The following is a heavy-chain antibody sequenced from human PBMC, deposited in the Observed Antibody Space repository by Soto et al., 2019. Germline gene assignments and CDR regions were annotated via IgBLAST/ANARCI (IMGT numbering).Heavy chain of an antibody. J-gene: IGHJ6*03. Sequence: SETLSLTCTVSGGSISSGGYYWSWIRQHPGKGLEWIGYIYYSGSTYYNPSLKSRVTISVDTSKNQFSLKLSSVTAADTAVYYCARVHTTVTGDYYYYYMDVWGKGTTVTVSS. CDR3: ARVHTTVTGDYYYYYMDV. CDR1: GGSISSGGYY. CDR2: IYYSGST. V-gene: IGHV4-31*03. D-gene: IGHD4-17*01.